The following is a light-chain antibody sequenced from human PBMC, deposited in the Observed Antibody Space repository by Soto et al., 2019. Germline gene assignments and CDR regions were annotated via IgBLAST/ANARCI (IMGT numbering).Light chain of an antibody. V-gene: IGLV1-44*01. Sequence: QSVLTQPPSASGAPGQRVTISCSGSSSNIGTNSVNWYQQLPGTAPKLLICRNNHRPSGVPDRFSGSKSGTSASLAISGLQSEDEADYYCAAWDDSLNGRVFGGGTKLTVL. J-gene: IGLJ3*02. CDR1: SSNIGTNS. CDR3: AAWDDSLNGRV. CDR2: RNN.